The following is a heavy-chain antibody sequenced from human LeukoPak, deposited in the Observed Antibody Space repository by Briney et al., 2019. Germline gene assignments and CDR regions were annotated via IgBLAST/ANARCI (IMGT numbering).Heavy chain of an antibody. Sequence: ETLSLTCTVSGGSLSSYYWSWIRQPPGKGLEWIGYIYYSGSTNYNPSLKSRVTISVDTSKNQFSLKLSSVTAADTAVYYCARIGYGSGSYYYFDYWGQGTLVTVSS. J-gene: IGHJ4*02. D-gene: IGHD3-10*01. V-gene: IGHV4-59*08. CDR1: GGSLSSYY. CDR3: ARIGYGSGSYYYFDY. CDR2: IYYSGST.